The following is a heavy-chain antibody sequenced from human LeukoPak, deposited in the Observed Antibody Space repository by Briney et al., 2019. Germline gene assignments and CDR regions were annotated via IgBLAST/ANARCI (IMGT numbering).Heavy chain of an antibody. CDR3: AKDDNYIRFLS. D-gene: IGHD3-16*01. CDR1: GFTFSSYS. J-gene: IGHJ5*02. Sequence: GGSLRLSCAASGFTFSSYSMNWVRQAPGKGLEWVSGISGSGGNTYYADSVKGRFTISRDNSKNTLYLQMNSLRAEDTAVYYCAKDDNYIRFLSWGQGTLVTVSS. CDR2: ISGSGGNT. V-gene: IGHV3-23*01.